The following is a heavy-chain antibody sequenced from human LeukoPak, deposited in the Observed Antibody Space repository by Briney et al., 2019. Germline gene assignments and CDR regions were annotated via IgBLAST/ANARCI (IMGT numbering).Heavy chain of an antibody. V-gene: IGHV3-21*01. CDR3: ARDWQDFWSGIYYYYGTDV. CDR2: ISSSSSYI. CDR1: GGSFSGYY. D-gene: IGHD3-3*01. J-gene: IGHJ6*02. Sequence: ETLSLTCAVYGGSFSGYYWSWVRQAPGKGLEWVSSISSSSSYIYYADSVKGRFTISRDNAKNSLYLQMNSLRAEDTAVYYCARDWQDFWSGIYYYYGTDVWGQGTTVTVSS.